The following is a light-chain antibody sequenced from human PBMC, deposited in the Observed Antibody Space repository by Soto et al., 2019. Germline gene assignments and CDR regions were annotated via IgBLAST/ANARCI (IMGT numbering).Light chain of an antibody. CDR2: GAS. V-gene: IGKV3-15*01. CDR1: QSVRSN. J-gene: IGKJ2*01. Sequence: EIVMTQSPATLSVSPGERATLSCRASQSVRSNLAWHQQKPGQAPRLLIFGASTTATGIPARFSGSGSGTEFTLSISSLQSEDFAVYYCQHYNNWPYTFGQGTMLEIK. CDR3: QHYNNWPYT.